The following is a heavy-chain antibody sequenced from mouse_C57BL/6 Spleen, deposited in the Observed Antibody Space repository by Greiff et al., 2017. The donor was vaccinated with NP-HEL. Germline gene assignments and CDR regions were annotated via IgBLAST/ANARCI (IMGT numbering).Heavy chain of an antibody. D-gene: IGHD1-1*01. J-gene: IGHJ4*01. CDR3: ASHYGSSSLYAMDY. CDR2: IWGDGST. V-gene: IGHV2-3*01. Sequence: VKLQESGPGLVAPSQRLSITCTVSGFSLTSYGVSWVRQPPGKGLEWLGVIWGDGSTNYHSALISRLSISKDNSKSQVFLKLNSLQTDDTATYYGASHYGSSSLYAMDYWGQGTSVTVSS. CDR1: GFSLTSYG.